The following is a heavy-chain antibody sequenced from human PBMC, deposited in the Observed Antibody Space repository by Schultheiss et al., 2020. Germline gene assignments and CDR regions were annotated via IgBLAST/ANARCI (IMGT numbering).Heavy chain of an antibody. D-gene: IGHD3-3*01. CDR1: GFTFSGYG. J-gene: IGHJ4*02. CDR3: AIGLQAFCYYTQCPFDY. V-gene: IGHV3-23*01. CDR2: ISGSGGST. Sequence: GGSLRLSCAASGFTFSGYGMHWVRQAPGKGLEWVSAISGSGGSTYYADSVKGRYTISRENATNSLHLQLNSLRAGDTAINYCAIGLQAFCYYTQCPFDYFGQGALVPVSA.